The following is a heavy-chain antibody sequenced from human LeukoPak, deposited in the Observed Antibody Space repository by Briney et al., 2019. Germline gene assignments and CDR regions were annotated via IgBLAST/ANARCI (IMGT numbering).Heavy chain of an antibody. V-gene: IGHV3-30*04. Sequence: GGSLRLSCAASAFTITIYAMHWVRQAPGKGLEWVAVISYDGSNKYYADSVKGRFTISRDNSKNTLYLQMNSLRAEDTAVYYCAPIEGAFDIWGQGTMVTVSS. CDR2: ISYDGSNK. CDR1: AFTITIYA. J-gene: IGHJ3*02. CDR3: APIEGAFDI.